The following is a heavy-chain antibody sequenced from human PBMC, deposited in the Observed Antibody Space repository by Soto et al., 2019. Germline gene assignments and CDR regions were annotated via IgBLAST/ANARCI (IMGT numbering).Heavy chain of an antibody. CDR1: GFRFSEHA. CDR2: IRNTPYGGTT. CDR3: SRGSFGYYGP. Sequence: GGSLGLSCNCSGFRFSEHAMTWVRQAPGKGLEWVGFIRNTPYGGTTDYAASVRGRFTISRDDSASIAYLQMNSLKTEDPGLYYCSRGSFGYYGPWGPGTLVTV. D-gene: IGHD2-2*03. V-gene: IGHV3-49*04. J-gene: IGHJ5*02.